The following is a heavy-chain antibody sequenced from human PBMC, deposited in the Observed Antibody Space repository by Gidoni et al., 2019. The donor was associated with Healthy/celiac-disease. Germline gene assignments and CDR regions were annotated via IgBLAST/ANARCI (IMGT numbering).Heavy chain of an antibody. CDR1: GFTFSSYA. Sequence: EVQLLESGGGLVQPGGSLRLSCAASGFTFSSYALSWVRQAPRKGLEWVSAISGSGGSTYYADSVKGRFTISRDNSKNTLYLQMNSLRAEDTAVYYCAKDRAITMIVVVLDAFDIWGQGTMVTVSS. J-gene: IGHJ3*02. CDR2: ISGSGGST. D-gene: IGHD3-22*01. CDR3: AKDRAITMIVVVLDAFDI. V-gene: IGHV3-23*01.